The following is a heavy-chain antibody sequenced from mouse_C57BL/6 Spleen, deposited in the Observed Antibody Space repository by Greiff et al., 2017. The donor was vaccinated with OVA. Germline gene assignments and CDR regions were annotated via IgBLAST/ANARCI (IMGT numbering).Heavy chain of an antibody. CDR3: AGGDTTVVGTRYFDD. D-gene: IGHD1-1*01. J-gene: IGHJ1*03. CDR1: GYTFTSYW. V-gene: IGHV1-52*01. Sequence: QVQLQQPGAELVRPGSSVKLSCKASGYTFTSYWMHWVKQRPIQGLEWIGNIDPSDSETHYNQKFKDKATLPVDKSSSTAYMQLSSLTSEDSAVYYGAGGDTTVVGTRYFDDWGTGTTVTVS. CDR2: IDPSDSET.